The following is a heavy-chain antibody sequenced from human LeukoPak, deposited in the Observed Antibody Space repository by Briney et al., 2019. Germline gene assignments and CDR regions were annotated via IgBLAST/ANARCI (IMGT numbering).Heavy chain of an antibody. CDR3: ARDSRSSSVWYFDV. Sequence: SETLSLTCTVSGESISTYYWSWVRQPAGNGLEWIGRMHSSGNTNSNPSLKGRVTMSVDESRKQFSLKLSFVTAADTAVYYCARDSRSSSVWYFDVWGRGTLVTVSS. CDR1: GESISTYY. CDR2: MHSSGNT. J-gene: IGHJ2*01. V-gene: IGHV4-4*07. D-gene: IGHD6-6*01.